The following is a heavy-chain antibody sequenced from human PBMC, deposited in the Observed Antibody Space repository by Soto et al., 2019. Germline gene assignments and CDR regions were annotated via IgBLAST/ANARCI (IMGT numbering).Heavy chain of an antibody. D-gene: IGHD1-1*01. Sequence: GASVKVSCKASGGTFSSYAISWVRQAPGQGLEWMGGIIPIFGTANYAQKFQGRVTITADESTSTAYMELSSLRSEDTAVYYCAREIETGTPTVDAFDIWGQGTMVTVSS. J-gene: IGHJ3*02. CDR1: GGTFSSYA. CDR2: IIPIFGTA. CDR3: AREIETGTPTVDAFDI. V-gene: IGHV1-69*13.